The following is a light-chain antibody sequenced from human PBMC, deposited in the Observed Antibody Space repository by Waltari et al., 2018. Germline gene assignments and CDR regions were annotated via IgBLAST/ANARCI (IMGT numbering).Light chain of an antibody. CDR1: QTVGTY. Sequence: EIVLTQSPATLSLSPGERATLSCRTSQTVGTYLIWYQQKPGQAPRVLIYDASNRATGIPARFSGSGSGTGFTLTISSLEPEDFAVYYCQQRINWPLTFGQGTKVEI. CDR2: DAS. J-gene: IGKJ1*01. CDR3: QQRINWPLT. V-gene: IGKV3-11*01.